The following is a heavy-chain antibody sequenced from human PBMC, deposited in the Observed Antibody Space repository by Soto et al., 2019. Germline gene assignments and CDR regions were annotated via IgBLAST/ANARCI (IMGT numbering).Heavy chain of an antibody. CDR2: ISGYNGYP. Sequence: QIHLVQSGAEVRKPGASVNVSCKTSGYIFTNYGVSWVRQGPGEGLEVVGWISGYNGYPKYGQRFQGRVTLSTDTSTTTGYMELRNLRSDDTAVYYCARGSSGALYDYWGQGTLLTVSS. CDR3: ARGSSGALYDY. CDR1: GYIFTNYG. J-gene: IGHJ4*02. V-gene: IGHV1-18*04.